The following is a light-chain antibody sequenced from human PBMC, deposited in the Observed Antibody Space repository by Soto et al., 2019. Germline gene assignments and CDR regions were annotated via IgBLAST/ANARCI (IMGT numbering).Light chain of an antibody. Sequence: DIPLTQSPSSLSASVGDRVTITCQASQDISNHLNWYQQKPGKAPNLLIYDASDLETGVPSRFRGGGSGTFFSCTINSLQPEDIATYYCQKHDGVPLFGPGTKVDIK. CDR2: DAS. V-gene: IGKV1-33*01. CDR1: QDISNH. J-gene: IGKJ3*01. CDR3: QKHDGVPL.